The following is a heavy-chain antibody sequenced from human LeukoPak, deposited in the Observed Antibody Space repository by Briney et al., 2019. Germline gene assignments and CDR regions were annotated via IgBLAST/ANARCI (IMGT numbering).Heavy chain of an antibody. J-gene: IGHJ3*02. CDR1: GFTFSDYY. CDR2: ISSSGSTI. V-gene: IGHV3-11*01. CDR3: ARRGKIYDSWSGSRGGDAFDI. D-gene: IGHD3-3*01. Sequence: GGSLRLSCAASGFTFSDYYMSWIRQAPGKGLEWVSYISSSGSTIYYADSVKGRFTISRDNSKNTLYLQMNSLRAEDTAVYYCARRGKIYDSWSGSRGGDAFDIWGQGTMVTVSS.